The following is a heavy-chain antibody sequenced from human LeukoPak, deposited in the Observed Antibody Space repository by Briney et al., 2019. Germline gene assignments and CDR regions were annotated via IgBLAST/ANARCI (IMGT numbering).Heavy chain of an antibody. J-gene: IGHJ4*02. CDR3: VVSRGENYFDY. CDR1: GFTFSSYA. V-gene: IGHV3-30-3*01. Sequence: GGSLRLSCAASGFTFSSYAMHWVRQAPGKGLEWVAVISYDGSNKYYADSVKGRFTISRDNSKNTLYLQMNSLRAEDTAVYYVVVSRGENYFDYWGQGTLVTVSS. CDR2: ISYDGSNK. D-gene: IGHD3-10*01.